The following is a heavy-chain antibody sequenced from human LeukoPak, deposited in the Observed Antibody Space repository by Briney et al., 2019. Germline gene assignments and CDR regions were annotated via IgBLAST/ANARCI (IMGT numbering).Heavy chain of an antibody. CDR2: ISGSGDTI. V-gene: IGHV3-48*03. D-gene: IGHD6-13*01. J-gene: IGHJ4*02. CDR1: GFTFSRYE. Sequence: GGSLRLSCAASGFTFSRYEMNWVRQAPGKGLEWISYISGSGDTIYYADSVKGRFTISRDNAKNSLYLQMNSLRAEDTAVYYCARDVVAAAGFDYWGQGTLVTVSS. CDR3: ARDVVAAAGFDY.